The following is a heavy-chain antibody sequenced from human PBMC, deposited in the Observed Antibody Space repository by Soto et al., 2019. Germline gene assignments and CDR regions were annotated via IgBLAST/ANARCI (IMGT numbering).Heavy chain of an antibody. V-gene: IGHV3-66*01. Sequence: GSLRLSCAASGFSVSSTYMSWVRQAPGKGLEWVSVIYSGGGTYYADSVKGRFTISRDNSKNTLSLQMNSLRAEDTAVYYCARDGDYYDSSGYYHALPFDYWGQGTLVTVSS. CDR3: ARDGDYYDSSGYYHALPFDY. CDR2: IYSGGGT. CDR1: GFSVSSTY. D-gene: IGHD3-22*01. J-gene: IGHJ4*02.